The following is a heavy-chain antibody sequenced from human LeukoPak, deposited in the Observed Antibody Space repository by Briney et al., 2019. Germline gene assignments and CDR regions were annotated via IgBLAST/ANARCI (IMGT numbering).Heavy chain of an antibody. V-gene: IGHV1-69*06. CDR2: IIPIFGTA. CDR1: GGTFSSYA. CDR3: ARGQLVGGSLMGYYYYMDV. Sequence: ASVKVSCKASGGTFSSYAISWVRQAPGQGLEWMGGIIPIFGTANYAQKFQGRVTITADKSTSTAYMELSSLRSEDTAVYYCARGQLVGGSLMGYYYYMDVWGKGTTVTVSS. J-gene: IGHJ6*03. D-gene: IGHD6-6*01.